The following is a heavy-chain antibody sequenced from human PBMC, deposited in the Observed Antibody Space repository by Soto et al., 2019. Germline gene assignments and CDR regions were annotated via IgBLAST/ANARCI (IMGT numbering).Heavy chain of an antibody. V-gene: IGHV1-69*13. CDR3: VRVVAIPGYPDN. D-gene: IGHD5-12*01. J-gene: IGHJ4*02. Sequence: AASVKVSCKASGYTFSSYFISWVRQAPGQGLEWMGGIVPIVDTSTYAQKFQGRVTITADESTSTVYMELSSLRSDDTAVYYCVRVVAIPGYPDNWGQGILVTVSS. CDR1: GYTFSSYF. CDR2: IVPIVDTS.